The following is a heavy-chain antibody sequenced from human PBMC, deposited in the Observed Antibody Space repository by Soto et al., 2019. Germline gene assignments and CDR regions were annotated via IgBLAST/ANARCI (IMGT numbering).Heavy chain of an antibody. CDR2: MNPNSGNT. CDR1: GYTFTSYD. D-gene: IGHD3-16*02. CDR3: ARLDLGELSLTLNYYYYYYMDV. V-gene: IGHV1-8*01. Sequence: ASVKVSCKASGYTFTSYDIYWVRQATGQGLEWMGWMNPNSGNTGYAQKFQGRVTMTRNTSISTAYMELSSLRSEDTAVYYCARLDLGELSLTLNYYYYYYMDVWGKGTTVTVSS. J-gene: IGHJ6*03.